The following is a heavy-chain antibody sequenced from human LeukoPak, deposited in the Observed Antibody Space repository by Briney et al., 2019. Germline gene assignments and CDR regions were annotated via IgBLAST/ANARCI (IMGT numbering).Heavy chain of an antibody. Sequence: GGSLRLSCAASGFTFSSYGMHWVRQAPGKGLEWVAVICYVGSNKYYADSVKGRFTISRDNSKNTLYLQMNSLRAEDTAVYYCARDAGQYDYWGQGTLVTVSS. J-gene: IGHJ4*02. CDR3: ARDAGQYDY. D-gene: IGHD3-10*01. CDR2: ICYVGSNK. CDR1: GFTFSSYG. V-gene: IGHV3-33*01.